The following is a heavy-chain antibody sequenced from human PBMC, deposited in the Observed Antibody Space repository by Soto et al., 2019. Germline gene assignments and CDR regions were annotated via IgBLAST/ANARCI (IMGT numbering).Heavy chain of an antibody. CDR1: GDSTAIYY. CDR2: IYTTGSI. J-gene: IGHJ5*02. CDR3: VRDRLNWFDP. V-gene: IGHV4-4*07. Sequence: PSETLSLTCNVSGDSTAIYYWSWIRQSAGKGLEWIGRIYTTGSINYNPSLRSRVTMSRDSSKNQLFLSLTSVTAADTAVYYCVRDRLNWFDPWGQGVLVTVSS.